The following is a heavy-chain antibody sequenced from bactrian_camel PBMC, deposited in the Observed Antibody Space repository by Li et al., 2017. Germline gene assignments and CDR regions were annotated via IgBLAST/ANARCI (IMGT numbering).Heavy chain of an antibody. V-gene: IGHV3S31*01. Sequence: VQLVESGGGLVQPGGSLRLSCAASGLTFSSHAMSWVRQAPGKGLEWVSAINAGGGTTYYATSLKGRFTISRDNAKNTLYLQMNSLKPEDSAIYYCAATHCGSWDVANNYWGQGTQVTVS. CDR3: AATHCGSWDVANNY. CDR2: INAGGGTT. J-gene: IGHJ4*01. CDR1: GLTFSSHA. D-gene: IGHD6*01.